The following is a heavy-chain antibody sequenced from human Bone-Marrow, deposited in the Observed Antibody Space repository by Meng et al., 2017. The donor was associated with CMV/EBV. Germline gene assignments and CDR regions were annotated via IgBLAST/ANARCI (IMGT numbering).Heavy chain of an antibody. D-gene: IGHD3-22*01. Sequence: SCVRQAARNRLEWMGSIIPIFSTANYAQKLQGRVKINEDESTSTDYMELSSLRSENKDVYYCARKGTGHSYYYDSSGKGNSYGYFDLWGRGTLVTVSS. CDR2: IIPIFSTA. J-gene: IGHJ2*01. CDR3: ARKGTGHSYYYDSSGKGNSYGYFDL. V-gene: IGHV1-69*15.